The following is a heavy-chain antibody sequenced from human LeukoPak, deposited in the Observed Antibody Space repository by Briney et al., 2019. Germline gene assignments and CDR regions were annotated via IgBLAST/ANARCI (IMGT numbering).Heavy chain of an antibody. Sequence: EASVKVSCKASGYTFTSYGISWVRQAPGQGLEWMGIINPSGGSTSYAQKFQGRVTMTRDTSTSTVYMELSSLRSEDTAVYYCARGGDFWSGSQDAFDIWGQGTMVTVSS. D-gene: IGHD3-3*01. CDR1: GYTFTSYG. V-gene: IGHV1-46*01. CDR3: ARGGDFWSGSQDAFDI. J-gene: IGHJ3*02. CDR2: INPSGGST.